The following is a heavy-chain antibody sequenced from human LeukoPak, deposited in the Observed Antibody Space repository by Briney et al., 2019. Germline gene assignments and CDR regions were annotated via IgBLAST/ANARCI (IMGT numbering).Heavy chain of an antibody. D-gene: IGHD2-21*01. Sequence: GGSLRLSCAAPGFTLDDYAMHWVRQAPGKGLEWVSLISGDGGNTYYADSVKGRFTISRDSSKNSLYLQMSSLRTEDTALYYCAKAQRVGTYSSAFDFWGQGTLVTVSS. CDR2: ISGDGGNT. V-gene: IGHV3-43*02. CDR1: GFTLDDYA. CDR3: AKAQRVGTYSSAFDF. J-gene: IGHJ4*02.